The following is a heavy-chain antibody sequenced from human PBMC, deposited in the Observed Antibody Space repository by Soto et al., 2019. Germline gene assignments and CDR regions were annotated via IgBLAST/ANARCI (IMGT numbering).Heavy chain of an antibody. J-gene: IGHJ4*02. CDR1: GFPFSDYY. V-gene: IGHV3-11*06. CDR3: ARAGTTGFDY. CDR2: ISSSSSYT. Sequence: PGGSLRLSCAASGFPFSDYYMSWMRQAPGKGLEWVSYISSSSSYTNYADSVKGRFTISRDNAKNSLYLQMNSLRAEDTAVYYCARAGTTGFDYWGQGTLVTVSS. D-gene: IGHD1-7*01.